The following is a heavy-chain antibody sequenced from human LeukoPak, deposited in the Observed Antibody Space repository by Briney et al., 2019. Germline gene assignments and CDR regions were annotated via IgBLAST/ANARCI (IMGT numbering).Heavy chain of an antibody. Sequence: GESLKISCKGSGYSFTSYWIGWVRQVPGKGLEYMGIIYPGDSDTRYSPSFQGQVTISADKSISTAYLQGSSLKAPDTAMYYCARPRGGAVAGTNAFDIWGQGTMVTVSS. V-gene: IGHV5-51*01. J-gene: IGHJ3*02. CDR3: ARPRGGAVAGTNAFDI. CDR1: GYSFTSYW. D-gene: IGHD6-19*01. CDR2: IYPGDSDT.